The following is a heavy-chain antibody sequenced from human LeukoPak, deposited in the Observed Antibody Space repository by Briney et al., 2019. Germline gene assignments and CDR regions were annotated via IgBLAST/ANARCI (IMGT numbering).Heavy chain of an antibody. D-gene: IGHD3-22*01. Sequence: SETLSLTCAVYGGSFSGYYWSWIRQPPGKGLEWIGEINHSGSTNYNPSLKSRVTISVGTSKNQFSLKLSSVTAADTAVYYCARGDRYYYDSSGYYLMDAFDIWGQGTMVTVSS. CDR1: GGSFSGYY. CDR3: ARGDRYYYDSSGYYLMDAFDI. J-gene: IGHJ3*02. V-gene: IGHV4-34*01. CDR2: INHSGST.